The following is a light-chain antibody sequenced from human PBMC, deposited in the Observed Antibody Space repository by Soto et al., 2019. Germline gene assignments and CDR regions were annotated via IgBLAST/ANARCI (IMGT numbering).Light chain of an antibody. CDR3: QQYNSYLRT. Sequence: DIQMTQSPSTLSASVGDRVTITCRASQSIGTWLAWYQQKPGKAPKFLIYDASSLESGVPSRFSGSGSGTEFTLTISSLQPDDFATYYCQQYNSYLRTFGQGTKVEIK. CDR2: DAS. J-gene: IGKJ1*01. CDR1: QSIGTW. V-gene: IGKV1-5*01.